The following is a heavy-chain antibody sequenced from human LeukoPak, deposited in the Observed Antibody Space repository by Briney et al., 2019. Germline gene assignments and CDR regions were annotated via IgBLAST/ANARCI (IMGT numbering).Heavy chain of an antibody. Sequence: GGSLGLSCAASGFTFSSYSMNWVRQAPGKGLESISYIDISGSTIYYADSVKGRFTISRDNAKNSLYLQMNSLRDEDTAVFYCARTEWDSHPGSFDIWGQGTMVTVSS. CDR3: ARTEWDSHPGSFDI. CDR1: GFTFSSYS. J-gene: IGHJ3*02. CDR2: IDISGSTI. V-gene: IGHV3-48*02. D-gene: IGHD1-26*01.